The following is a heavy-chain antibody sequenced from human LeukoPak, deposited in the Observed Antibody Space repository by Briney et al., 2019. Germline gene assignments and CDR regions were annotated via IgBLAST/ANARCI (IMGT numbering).Heavy chain of an antibody. CDR1: GFTFSDYY. CDR3: AKDRGTGTTVDYFDY. CDR2: IRYDGSNN. V-gene: IGHV3-30*02. D-gene: IGHD1-7*01. Sequence: PGGSLRLSCAASGFTFSDYYMSWIRQAPGKGLEWVAFIRYDGSNNYYADSVKGRFTISRDNSRNTLDLQMNSLRAEDTAVYYCAKDRGTGTTVDYFDYWGQGTLVTVSS. J-gene: IGHJ4*02.